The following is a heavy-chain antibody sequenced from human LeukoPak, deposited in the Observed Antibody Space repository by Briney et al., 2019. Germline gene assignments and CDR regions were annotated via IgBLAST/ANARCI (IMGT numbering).Heavy chain of an antibody. CDR2: XNPSDGRT. Sequence: ASXXVSCKASGYXFISYYIXXMRQAPGQGXXXXXXXNPSDGRTRYAQKLQGXXXXXXDTSTSTLYMELSSLRSEDTAVYYCARDQGLVGARHQEGDYWGQGTLVTVSS. CDR1: GYXFISYY. D-gene: IGHD1-26*01. CDR3: ARDQGLVGARHQEGDY. J-gene: IGHJ4*02. V-gene: IGHV1-46*04.